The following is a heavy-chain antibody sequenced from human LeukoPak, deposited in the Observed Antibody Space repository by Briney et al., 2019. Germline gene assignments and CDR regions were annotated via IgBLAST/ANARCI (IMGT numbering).Heavy chain of an antibody. V-gene: IGHV4-34*01. Sequence: SETLSLTCAVYGGSFNDYYWSWIRQPPGKGLEWIGEINHGGSTNYNPSLKSRVTMSVDTSKNQFSLKLSSVTAADTAVYYCARRWFDPWGQGTLVTVSS. CDR2: INHGGST. CDR3: ARRWFDP. CDR1: GGSFNDYY. J-gene: IGHJ5*02.